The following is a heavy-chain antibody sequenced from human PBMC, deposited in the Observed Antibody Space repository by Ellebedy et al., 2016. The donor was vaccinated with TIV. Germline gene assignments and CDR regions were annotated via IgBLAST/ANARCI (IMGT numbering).Heavy chain of an antibody. J-gene: IGHJ3*02. CDR1: GFTFSNNS. CDR2: ISSTGTTI. CDR3: ASGAYDI. V-gene: IGHV3-48*04. Sequence: PGGSLRLSCAASGFTFSNNSMNWVRQAPGKGLEWVSYISSTGTTIYYADSVKGRFTISRDNAKISLYLQMNSLTAEDTAVYYCASGAYDIWGQGTTVTVSS.